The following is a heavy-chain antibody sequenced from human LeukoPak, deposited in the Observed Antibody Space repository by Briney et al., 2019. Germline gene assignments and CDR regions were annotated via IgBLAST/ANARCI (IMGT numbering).Heavy chain of an antibody. J-gene: IGHJ5*02. CDR3: ARLYSSSWYWSWFDP. CDR2: INHSGST. Sequence: SETLSLTCAVYGGSFSGYYWSWIRQPPGKGLEWIGEINHSGSTNYNPSLKSRVTISVDTSKNQFSLKLSSVTAADTAVYYCARLYSSSWYWSWFDPWGQGTLVTVSS. D-gene: IGHD6-13*01. V-gene: IGHV4-34*01. CDR1: GGSFSGYY.